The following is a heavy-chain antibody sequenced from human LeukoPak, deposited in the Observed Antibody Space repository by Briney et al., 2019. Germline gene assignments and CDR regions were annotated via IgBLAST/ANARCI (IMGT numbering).Heavy chain of an antibody. CDR3: ARESGGSFLNYYYYYMDV. CDR1: GYTFTSYA. Sequence: ASVKVSCKASGYTFTSYAMHWVRQAPGQRLEWMGWINAGNGNTKYSQEFQGRVTITRDTSASTACMELSSLRSEDTAVYYCARESGGSFLNYYYYYMDVWGKGTTVTVSS. V-gene: IGHV1-3*03. CDR2: INAGNGNT. D-gene: IGHD1-26*01. J-gene: IGHJ6*03.